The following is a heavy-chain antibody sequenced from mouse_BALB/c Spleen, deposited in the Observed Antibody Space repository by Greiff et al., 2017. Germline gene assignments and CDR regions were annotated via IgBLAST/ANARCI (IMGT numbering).Heavy chain of an antibody. J-gene: IGHJ3*01. CDR1: GYNFTSYW. D-gene: IGHD1-2*01. Sequence: QVQLQQPGAELVRPGASVKLSCKASGYNFTSYWINWVKQRPGQGLEWIGNIYPSDSYTNYNQKFKDKATLTVDKSSSTAYMQLSSPTSEDSAVYYCTRGGIHYYGSFADWGQGTLVTVSA. V-gene: IGHV1-69*02. CDR2: IYPSDSYT. CDR3: TRGGIHYYGSFAD.